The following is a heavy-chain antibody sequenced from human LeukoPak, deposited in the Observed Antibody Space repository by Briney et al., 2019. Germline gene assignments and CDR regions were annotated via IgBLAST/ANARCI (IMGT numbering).Heavy chain of an antibody. Sequence: LVKVSCKASGGTFSSYAISWVRQAPGQGLEWMGRIIPIFRIANYAQKFQGRVTITADKSTSTAYMELSSLRSEDTAVYYCATWADYYDSSGYYYVDAFDIWGQGTMVTVSS. CDR1: GGTFSSYA. J-gene: IGHJ3*02. CDR3: ATWADYYDSSGYYYVDAFDI. D-gene: IGHD3-22*01. V-gene: IGHV1-69*04. CDR2: IIPIFRIA.